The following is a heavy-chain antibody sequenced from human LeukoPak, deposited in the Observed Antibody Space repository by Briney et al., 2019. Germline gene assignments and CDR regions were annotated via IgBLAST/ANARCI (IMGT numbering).Heavy chain of an antibody. V-gene: IGHV4-39*07. Sequence: SETLSLTCTVSGGSISSSSYYWGWIRQPPGKGLEWIGSIYYSGSTYYNPSLKSRVTISVDTSKNQFSLKLSSVTAADTAVYYCAREVVNRPYDYWGQGTLVTVSS. CDR3: AREVVNRPYDY. J-gene: IGHJ4*02. D-gene: IGHD3-22*01. CDR2: IYYSGST. CDR1: GGSISSSSYY.